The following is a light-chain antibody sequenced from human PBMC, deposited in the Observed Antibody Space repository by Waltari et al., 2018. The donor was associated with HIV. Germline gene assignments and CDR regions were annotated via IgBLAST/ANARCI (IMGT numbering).Light chain of an antibody. Sequence: EIVITQSPATLSVSPGERATLSCRASQSVSSNLAWYQQKPGQAPRPLIYGASTRATGIPARFSGSGSGTEFTLTISSLQSEDFAVYYCQQYNNWPPLFTFGPGTKVDIK. CDR2: GAS. V-gene: IGKV3-15*01. J-gene: IGKJ3*01. CDR1: QSVSSN. CDR3: QQYNNWPPLFT.